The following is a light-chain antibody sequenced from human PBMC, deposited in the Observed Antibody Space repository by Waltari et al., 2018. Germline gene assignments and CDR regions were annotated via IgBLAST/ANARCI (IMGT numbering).Light chain of an antibody. J-gene: IGLJ3*02. CDR1: RSNFGPGPD. CDR3: QSFDSSLSASV. Sequence: QSVLTPPPSMLRAHGQKVPIPCTGARSNFGPGPDPHLYQQFPGAAPKLLIFGNTNRASGVPGRFSGSKSGTSASLAIAGLQSEDEAVYYCQSFDSSLSASVFGGGTKLTVL. CDR2: GNT. V-gene: IGLV1-40*01.